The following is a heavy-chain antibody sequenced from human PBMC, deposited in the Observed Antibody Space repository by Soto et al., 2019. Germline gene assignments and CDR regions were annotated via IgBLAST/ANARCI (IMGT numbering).Heavy chain of an antibody. V-gene: IGHV3-33*01. CDR1: DFAFSNYG. J-gene: IGHJ4*02. CDR3: VRGGSCRGGSCYPNLDFYGDYEGFDY. CDR2: IWYEGTIK. Sequence: QVHLVESGGGVVQPGGSLRLSCVASDFAFSNYGMHWVRQAPGKGLEWVALIWYEGTIKYYGDSVKGRFTVSRDNSKKTLYLQMNSLRADDTGVYYCVRGGSCRGGSCYPNLDFYGDYEGFDYWGQGTLVTVSS. D-gene: IGHD2-15*01.